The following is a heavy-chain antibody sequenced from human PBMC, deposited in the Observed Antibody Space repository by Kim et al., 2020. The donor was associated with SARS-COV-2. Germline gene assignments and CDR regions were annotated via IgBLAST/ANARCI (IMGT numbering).Heavy chain of an antibody. V-gene: IGHV7-4-1*02. J-gene: IGHJ4*02. Sequence: KCFTGRFVFSVDTSVSTAYLQISSLKAEDTAVYYCARADSSGWYEYYFDYWGQGTLVTVSS. CDR3: ARADSSGWYEYYFDY. D-gene: IGHD6-19*01.